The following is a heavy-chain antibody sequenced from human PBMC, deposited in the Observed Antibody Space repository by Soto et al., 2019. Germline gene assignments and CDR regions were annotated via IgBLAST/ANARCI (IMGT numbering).Heavy chain of an antibody. D-gene: IGHD3-9*01. V-gene: IGHV1-18*01. CDR3: ARGYFDCLYYFYGMDV. Sequence: ASVKVSCKASGYTFTSYGISWVRQAPGQGLEWMGWISAYNGNTNYAQKLQGRVTMTTDTSTSTAYMELRSLRSDDTDVYYCARGYFDCLYYFYGMDVWGQGTTVTVSS. J-gene: IGHJ6*02. CDR2: ISAYNGNT. CDR1: GYTFTSYG.